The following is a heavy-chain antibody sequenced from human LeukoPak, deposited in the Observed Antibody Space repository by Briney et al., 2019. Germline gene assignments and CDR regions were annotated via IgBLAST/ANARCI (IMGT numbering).Heavy chain of an antibody. CDR1: GYIFTNYW. V-gene: IGHV5-51*01. J-gene: IGHJ6*02. Sequence: GEALKISCKGSGYIFTNYWIGWVRQMPGKGLEWMGIIYPGDSDTRYSPSFQDQVIISADKSINTAYLQWSSLKASDTALYYCAMATAYYYHSMDVWGQGTTVTVSS. CDR2: IYPGDSDT. CDR3: AMATAYYYHSMDV. D-gene: IGHD5-12*01.